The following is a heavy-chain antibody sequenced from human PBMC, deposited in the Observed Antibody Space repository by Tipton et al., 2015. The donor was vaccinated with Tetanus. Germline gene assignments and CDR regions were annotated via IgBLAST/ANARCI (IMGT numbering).Heavy chain of an antibody. Sequence: QLVQSGAEMKKPGASVKVSCKASGYIFTTYDINWVRQAPGQGLEWMGWMSPNSGDTGYAQKFQGRVTMTRNTSITTAYMELSSLRSEDTAVYYCARGGSAWYGDYFDYWGQGSQVAVSS. CDR1: GYIFTTYD. V-gene: IGHV1-8*01. J-gene: IGHJ4*02. D-gene: IGHD6-13*01. CDR2: MSPNSGDT. CDR3: ARGGSAWYGDYFDY.